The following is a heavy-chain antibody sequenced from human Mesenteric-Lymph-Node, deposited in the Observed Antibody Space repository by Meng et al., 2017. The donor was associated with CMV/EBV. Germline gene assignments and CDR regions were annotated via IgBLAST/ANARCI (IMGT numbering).Heavy chain of an antibody. V-gene: IGHV3-48*03. CDR2: IASSGRTI. Sequence: GESLKISCAASGFTFSSFEMNWVRQAPGKGLEWVSYIASSGRTIYYADSVKGRFTISRDNAKNSLYLQMNSLRAEDTAIYFCAKVARATYSAVYLDIWGQGTMVTVSS. J-gene: IGHJ3*02. CDR1: GFTFSSFE. CDR3: AKVARATYSAVYLDI. D-gene: IGHD2-8*01.